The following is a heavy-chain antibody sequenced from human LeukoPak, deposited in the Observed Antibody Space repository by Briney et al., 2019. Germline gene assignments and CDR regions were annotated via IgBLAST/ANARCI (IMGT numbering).Heavy chain of an antibody. J-gene: IGHJ4*02. V-gene: IGHV3-21*01. CDR3: ARAAAFDY. CDR1: GFTFSDYN. D-gene: IGHD2-15*01. CDR2: ISGSSVSI. Sequence: GGSLRLSCAASGFTFSDYNMNWVRQAPGKVLEWVSFISGSSVSIYYADSVKGRFTISRDNAKNSLYLQMNSLRAEDTAVYYCARAAAFDYWGQGTLVTVSS.